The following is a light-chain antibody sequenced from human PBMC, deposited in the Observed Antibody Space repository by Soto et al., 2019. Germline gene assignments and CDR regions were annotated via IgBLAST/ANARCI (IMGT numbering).Light chain of an antibody. CDR1: QSVSNN. J-gene: IGKJ4*01. V-gene: IGKV3-15*01. CDR3: QQYNEWPLT. Sequence: EIVMTQSPATLSVSPGESATLSCRASQSVSNNLAWYQQKPDQAPRRLIYHASTGATGIPARFRGSGSGTELTLTISSVQSEDFAVYYCQQYNEWPLTFVGGTKVEIK. CDR2: HAS.